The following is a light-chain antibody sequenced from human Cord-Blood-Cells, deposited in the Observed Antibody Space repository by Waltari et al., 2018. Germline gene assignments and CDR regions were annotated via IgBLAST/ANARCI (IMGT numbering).Light chain of an antibody. Sequence: EIVLTQSPATLSLSPGERATLSCRASQSVSSYLAWYQQKPGQAPRLLIDDASTRATGIPARFSGSGCGTDCTLTNSSRAPEDFAVDYCQQRSNWPITFGQGTRLEIK. V-gene: IGKV3-11*01. CDR1: QSVSSY. CDR2: DAS. J-gene: IGKJ5*01. CDR3: QQRSNWPIT.